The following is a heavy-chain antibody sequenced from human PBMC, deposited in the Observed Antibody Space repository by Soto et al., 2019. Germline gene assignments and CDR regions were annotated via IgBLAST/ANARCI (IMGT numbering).Heavy chain of an antibody. CDR1: NGSISSRSSY. V-gene: IGHV4-39*01. J-gene: IGHJ4*02. CDR2: IYYIGNT. Sequence: QLQLQESGSGLVKPSETLSLTCIVSNGSISSRSSYWGWIRQTPGKGLEWIGSIYYIGNTYYNPSLKSRVNISTNPSKTQFSLKMNSVTAADTAVYFCGGQDYGAKGYYFDNWGQGALVTVSS. CDR3: GGQDYGAKGYYFDN. D-gene: IGHD4-17*01.